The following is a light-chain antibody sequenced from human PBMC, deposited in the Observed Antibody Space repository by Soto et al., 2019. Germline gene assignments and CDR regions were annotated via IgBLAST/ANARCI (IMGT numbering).Light chain of an antibody. CDR3: QQYHKWPPYT. V-gene: IGKV3-15*01. CDR2: GAS. Sequence: EIVMTQSPATLSVSPGGRATLSCRASQSISSNLAWYQQKPGQAPRLLIYGASTRATDIPARFSGSGSGTDFTLTISSLQSEDFALYYCQQYHKWPPYTFGQGTKLEIK. CDR1: QSISSN. J-gene: IGKJ2*01.